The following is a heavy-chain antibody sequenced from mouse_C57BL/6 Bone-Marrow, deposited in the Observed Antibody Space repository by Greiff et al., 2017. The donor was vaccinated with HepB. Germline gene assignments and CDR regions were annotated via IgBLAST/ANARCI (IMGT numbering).Heavy chain of an antibody. CDR1: GYTFTSYW. CDR3: ARGLTLFAY. V-gene: IGHV1-69*01. J-gene: IGHJ3*01. CDR2: IDPSDSYT. Sequence: VQLQQPGAELVMPGASVKLSCKASGYTFTSYWMHWVKQRPGQGLEWIGEIDPSDSYTNYNQKFKGKSTLTVDKSSSTAYMQLSSLTSEDSAVDYCARGLTLFAYWGQGTLVTVSA.